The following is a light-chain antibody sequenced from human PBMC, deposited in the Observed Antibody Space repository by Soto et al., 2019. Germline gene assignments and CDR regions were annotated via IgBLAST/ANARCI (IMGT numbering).Light chain of an antibody. CDR2: DVS. CDR1: SSDVGGYNH. CDR3: CSYAGSPRYV. J-gene: IGLJ1*01. V-gene: IGLV2-11*01. Sequence: QSVLTQPRSVSGSPGQSVTISCTGTSSDVGGYNHVSWYQQHPGKAPKVMTYDVSERPSGVPDRFSGSKSGNTASLTISGLQAEDEADYYCCSYAGSPRYVFGTGTKLTVL.